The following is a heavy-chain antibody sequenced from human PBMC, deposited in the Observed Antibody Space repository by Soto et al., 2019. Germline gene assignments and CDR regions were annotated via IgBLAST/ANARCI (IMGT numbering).Heavy chain of an antibody. V-gene: IGHV1-18*01. CDR2: IRPYTGNT. Sequence: QVQLVQSGAEVKKPGASVKVSCRASGYIFTSYVISWVRQAPGQGLEWMGWIRPYTGNTNYAQKLQCRVTMTTDTSTSTADMELSSLRSDDTAVYYCARDLPPQDYWGQGTLVTVSS. CDR1: GYIFTSYV. CDR3: ARDLPPQDY. J-gene: IGHJ4*02.